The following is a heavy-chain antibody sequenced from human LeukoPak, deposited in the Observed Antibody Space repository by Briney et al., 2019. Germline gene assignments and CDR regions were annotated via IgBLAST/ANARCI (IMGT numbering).Heavy chain of an antibody. CDR3: ARALASFGELPHFDY. CDR1: GYTFTSYG. V-gene: IGHV1-18*01. Sequence: ASVTLSCKSSGYTFTSYGISWMRQAPGQGLEWMGWISAYNGNTNYAQKLQVRVTMTTDTSTSTAYMELRSLRSDDTAVYYCARALASFGELPHFDYWGQGTLVSVSS. J-gene: IGHJ4*02. CDR2: ISAYNGNT. D-gene: IGHD3-10*01.